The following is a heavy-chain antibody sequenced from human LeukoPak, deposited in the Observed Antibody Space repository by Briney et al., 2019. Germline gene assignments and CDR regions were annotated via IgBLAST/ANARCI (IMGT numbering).Heavy chain of an antibody. V-gene: IGHV1-69*01. D-gene: IGHD2-15*01. CDR1: GGTFSSYA. CDR3: AREGVGYYGMDV. J-gene: IGHJ6*02. Sequence: ASVKVSCKASGGTFSSYAISWVRQAPGQGLEWMGGIIPIFGTANYAQKFQGRVTITADESTSTAYMVLRSLRSDDTAVYYCAREGVGYYGMDVWGQGTTVTVSS. CDR2: IIPIFGTA.